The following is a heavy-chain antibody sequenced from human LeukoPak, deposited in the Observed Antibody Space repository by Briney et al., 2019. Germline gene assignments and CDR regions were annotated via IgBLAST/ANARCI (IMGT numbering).Heavy chain of an antibody. D-gene: IGHD2-2*02. CDR3: ARFLLQPVRAAIPYSFDY. V-gene: IGHV3-7*01. CDR1: GFTFSSYW. Sequence: GGSLRLSCAASGFTFSSYWMSWVREAPGKGLEGVANIKQDGSEKYYVNSVKGRFTISRDNAKNSLYLQMNSLRAEDTAVYCCARFLLQPVRAAIPYSFDYWGQGTLVTVSS. J-gene: IGHJ4*01. CDR2: IKQDGSEK.